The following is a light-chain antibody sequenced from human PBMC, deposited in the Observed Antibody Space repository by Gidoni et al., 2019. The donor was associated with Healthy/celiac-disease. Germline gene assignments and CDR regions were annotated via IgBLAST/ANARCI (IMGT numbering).Light chain of an antibody. J-gene: IGKJ4*02. Sequence: EILLTQSPATLSLSPGERATLSCRASQSVSSSLAWYQQKPGQAPRLLIYDASNSATGIPARFSGSGSGTDFTLTISSLEPEDFAVYYCQQRSNWPPLTFXGXTKVEIK. CDR1: QSVSSS. V-gene: IGKV3-11*01. CDR3: QQRSNWPPLT. CDR2: DAS.